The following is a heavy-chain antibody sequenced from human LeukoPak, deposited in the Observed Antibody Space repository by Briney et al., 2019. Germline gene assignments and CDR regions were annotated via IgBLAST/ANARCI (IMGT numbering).Heavy chain of an antibody. CDR3: VKDVSERSGSYFFDY. V-gene: IGHV3-64D*09. Sequence: GRSLTLSWSAARFTFSSYAIHWVSHPPGTGLEYVSSISTNGGSTYYAYSVKCRLAIGRDNYKQTLCLQMSSLGAEDTAVYYCVKDVSERSGSYFFDYWGQGTLVTVSS. CDR1: RFTFSSYA. CDR2: ISTNGGST. D-gene: IGHD3-3*01. J-gene: IGHJ4*02.